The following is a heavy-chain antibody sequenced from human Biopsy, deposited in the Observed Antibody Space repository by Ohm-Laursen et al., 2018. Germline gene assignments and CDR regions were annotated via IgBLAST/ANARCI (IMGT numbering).Heavy chain of an antibody. CDR2: ISSSSSTI. Sequence: GSLRLSCAASGFTFSDYYMSWIRQAPGKGLEFISYISSSSSTISYADSVKGRFTISRGNAKKSLYLQLNSLRAEDTAVYYCATAIDRRFDYWGQGTLVTVSS. CDR3: ATAIDRRFDY. V-gene: IGHV3-11*01. D-gene: IGHD3-22*01. J-gene: IGHJ4*02. CDR1: GFTFSDYY.